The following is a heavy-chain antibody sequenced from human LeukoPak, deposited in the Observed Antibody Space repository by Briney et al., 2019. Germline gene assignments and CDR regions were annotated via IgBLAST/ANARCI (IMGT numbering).Heavy chain of an antibody. V-gene: IGHV3-23*01. CDR3: AGRPTGYSSGYVY. CDR2: ISGSAHKI. CDR1: GFTFSDYV. Sequence: GGSLRLSCVVSGFTFSDYVMSWVRQAPEKGLDWVSVISGSAHKIRYADSVKGRFTISRDNSENTVYLQMNNLRAEDTALYYCAGRPTGYSSGYVYWGQGALVTVSS. D-gene: IGHD5-18*01. J-gene: IGHJ4*02.